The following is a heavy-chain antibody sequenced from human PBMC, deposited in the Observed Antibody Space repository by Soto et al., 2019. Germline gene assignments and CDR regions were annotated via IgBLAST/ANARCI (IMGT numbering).Heavy chain of an antibody. Sequence: QDQLVQSGAEVKKPGSSVKVSCKASGGTFSSHTFSWVRQAPGQGLEWMGRIIPALGTATYAQKFQGRVTITADESATTVYMELNSRRSEDTAVYYCARPDVGDYWYFELWGRGPLVTVSS. J-gene: IGHJ2*01. CDR3: ARPDVGDYWYFEL. CDR1: GGTFSSHT. D-gene: IGHD4-17*01. CDR2: IIPALGTA. V-gene: IGHV1-69*08.